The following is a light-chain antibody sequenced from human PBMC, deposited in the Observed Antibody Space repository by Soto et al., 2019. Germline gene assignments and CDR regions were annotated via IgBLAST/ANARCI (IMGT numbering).Light chain of an antibody. V-gene: IGKV3-20*01. J-gene: IGKJ1*01. CDR2: GAS. Sequence: EIVLTQSPGTLSLSPGERATLSCRASQSVNNNYLAWYQRQPGQAPRLLIYGASSRATGIPDRFSGSGSGTDFTRTISRLEPEEFAVYYCQQYAGSPRTFGQGTKVEIK. CDR1: QSVNNNY. CDR3: QQYAGSPRT.